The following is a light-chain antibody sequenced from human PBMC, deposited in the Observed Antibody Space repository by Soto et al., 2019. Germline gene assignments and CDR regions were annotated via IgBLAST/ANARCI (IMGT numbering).Light chain of an antibody. CDR2: WAS. CDR3: QQYYSTPRT. J-gene: IGKJ4*01. V-gene: IGKV4-1*01. Sequence: DIVMTQSPDSLAVSLGERATINCKSSQSVLYNSNNKNYLAWYQQKPGQPPKLLIYWASTRESGVPDRFSGRVSGADFTLTISSLQAEDVAVYYCQQYYSTPRTFGGGTKVEIK. CDR1: QSVLYNSNNKNY.